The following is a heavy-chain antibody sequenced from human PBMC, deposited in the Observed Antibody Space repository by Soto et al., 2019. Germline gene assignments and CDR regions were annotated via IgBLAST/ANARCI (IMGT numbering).Heavy chain of an antibody. Sequence: GGSLRLSCAASGFTFSNAWMNWVRQAPGKGLEWVGRIKSKTDGGTTDYAAPVKGRFTISRDDSKNTLYLQMNSLKTEDTAVYYCTTDGVLRFLEWLKNYYYGMDVWGQGTTVTVSS. D-gene: IGHD3-3*01. CDR3: TTDGVLRFLEWLKNYYYGMDV. V-gene: IGHV3-15*07. CDR1: GFTFSNAW. J-gene: IGHJ6*02. CDR2: IKSKTDGGTT.